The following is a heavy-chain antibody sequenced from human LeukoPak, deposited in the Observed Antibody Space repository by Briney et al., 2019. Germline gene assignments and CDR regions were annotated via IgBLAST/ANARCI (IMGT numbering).Heavy chain of an antibody. J-gene: IGHJ5*02. CDR2: ISGSGGST. CDR3: AKGSQGSYSPNWFDP. V-gene: IGHV3-23*01. Sequence: GSLRLSCAASGFTFSSYAMSWVRQAPGKGLGWVSAISGSGGSTYYADSVKGRFTISRDNSKNTLYLQMNSLRAEDTAVYYCAKGSQGSYSPNWFDPWGQGTLVTVSS. CDR1: GFTFSSYA. D-gene: IGHD1-26*01.